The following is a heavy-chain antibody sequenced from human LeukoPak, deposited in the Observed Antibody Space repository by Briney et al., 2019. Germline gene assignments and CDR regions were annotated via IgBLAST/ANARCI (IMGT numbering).Heavy chain of an antibody. Sequence: GGSLRLSCAASGFTFNSYSMNWVRQAPGKGLEWVSSISSSSSYIYYAGSVKGRFTISRDSAKNSLYLQMNSLRAEDTAVYYCAKVELRYFDWLLLGYWGQGTLVTVSS. J-gene: IGHJ4*02. CDR1: GFTFNSYS. D-gene: IGHD3-9*01. CDR2: ISSSSSYI. CDR3: AKVELRYFDWLLLGY. V-gene: IGHV3-21*04.